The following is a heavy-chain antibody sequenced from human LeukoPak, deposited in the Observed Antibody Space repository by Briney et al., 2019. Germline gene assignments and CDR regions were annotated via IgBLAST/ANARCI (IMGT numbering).Heavy chain of an antibody. J-gene: IGHJ4*02. CDR3: ARLQPLVIPAAKLGFDY. V-gene: IGHV3-74*01. D-gene: IGHD2-2*01. Sequence: GGSLRLSCAASGFTFSSYWMHWVRQTPGKGLVWVSRIKSDGSTIYADSVKGRFTISRDNSRDRIYLQMNSLRTDDTAVYYCARLQPLVIPAAKLGFDYWGQGTLVTVSS. CDR2: IKSDGST. CDR1: GFTFSSYW.